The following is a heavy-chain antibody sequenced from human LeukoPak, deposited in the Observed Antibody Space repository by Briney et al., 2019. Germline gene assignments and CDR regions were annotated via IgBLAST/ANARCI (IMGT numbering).Heavy chain of an antibody. CDR1: GFTLSIYT. D-gene: IGHD2-15*01. Sequence: NPGGSLRLSCAASGFTLSIYTMNWVRQARGKGLECVSSNSSSSRYIYYADSVKGRFTISRDNAKNSLYLQMNSLRAEDTAVYYCARDSGFCSSRSCSLGYWGQGTLVTVSS. CDR2: NSSSSRYI. V-gene: IGHV3-21*01. J-gene: IGHJ4*02. CDR3: ARDSGFCSSRSCSLGY.